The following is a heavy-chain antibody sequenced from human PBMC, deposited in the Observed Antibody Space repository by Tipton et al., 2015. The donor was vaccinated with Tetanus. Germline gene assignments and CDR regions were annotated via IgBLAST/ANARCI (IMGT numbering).Heavy chain of an antibody. Sequence: TLSLTCAVYGGSFRGYYWSWIRQPPGKGLEWIGEINHSGSTNYNPSLKSRVTISVDTPKNQFSLKLSSVTAADTAVYYCASRQRYSSGTDYWGQGTLVTVSS. CDR3: ASRQRYSSGTDY. CDR1: GGSFRGYY. CDR2: INHSGST. J-gene: IGHJ4*02. V-gene: IGHV4-34*01. D-gene: IGHD6-19*01.